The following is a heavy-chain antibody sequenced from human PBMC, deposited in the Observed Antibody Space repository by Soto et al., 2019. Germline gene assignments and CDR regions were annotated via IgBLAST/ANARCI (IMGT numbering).Heavy chain of an antibody. CDR1: GGNFTNSG. CDR3: ARAHGTSWYNWFDP. J-gene: IGHJ5*02. CDR2: IIPLLGTT. Sequence: SVKVSCKASGGNFTNSGISWVRRAPGQGLEWMGGIIPLLGTTNYAHKFRGRVTVTADESTSTVYMELNSLRSEDTAMYYCARAHGTSWYNWFDPWGQGTRVTVSS. D-gene: IGHD6-13*01. V-gene: IGHV1-69*13.